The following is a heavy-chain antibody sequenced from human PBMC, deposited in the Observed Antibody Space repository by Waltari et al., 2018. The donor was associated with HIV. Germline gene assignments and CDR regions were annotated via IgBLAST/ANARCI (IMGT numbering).Heavy chain of an antibody. V-gene: IGHV3-74*01. D-gene: IGHD6-13*01. CDR2: IKSDGSST. J-gene: IGHJ4*02. CDR3: TRETAAAGTILFDY. CDR1: GFPFSSYG. Sequence: EVQLVESGGGLVQPGGSLRLSCAASGFPFSSYGRHWARQAPGKGLGWVSRIKSDGSSTIYADSVKGRFTTSRDNAKNTLYLQMSSLRAEDAAVYYCTRETAAAGTILFDYWGQGTLVTVSS.